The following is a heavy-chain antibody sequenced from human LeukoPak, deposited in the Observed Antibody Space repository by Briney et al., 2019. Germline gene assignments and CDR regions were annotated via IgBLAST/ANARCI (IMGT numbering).Heavy chain of an antibody. V-gene: IGHV3-23*01. D-gene: IGHD2-15*01. J-gene: IGHJ4*02. CDR2: ICGSCGST. CDR3: AKDSGDFRYCSGGSCHGPGYFDY. CDR1: GFTFSSYA. Sequence: GGSLRLSCAASGFTFSSYAMSWVRQAPGKGLEWVSAICGSCGSTFYGDSVKGRFTISRDNSKNTLYLQMNSLRAEDTAVYYCAKDSGDFRYCSGGSCHGPGYFDYWGQGTLVTVSS.